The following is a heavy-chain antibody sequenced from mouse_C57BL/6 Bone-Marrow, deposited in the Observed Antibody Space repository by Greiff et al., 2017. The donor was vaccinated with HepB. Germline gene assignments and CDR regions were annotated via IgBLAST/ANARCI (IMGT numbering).Heavy chain of an antibody. V-gene: IGHV1-82*01. CDR2: IYPGDGDT. CDR3: ARYTTVDFDY. Sequence: VKLMESGPELVKPGASVKISCKASGYAFSSSWMNWVKQRPGKGLEWIGRIYPGDGDTNYNGKFKGKATLTADKSSSTAYMQLSSLTSEDSAVYFCARYTTVDFDYWGQGTTLTVSS. D-gene: IGHD1-1*01. CDR1: GYAFSSSW. J-gene: IGHJ2*01.